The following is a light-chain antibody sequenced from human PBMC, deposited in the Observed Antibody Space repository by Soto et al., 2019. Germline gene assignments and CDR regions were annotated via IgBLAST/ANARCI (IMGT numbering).Light chain of an antibody. Sequence: EIVLTQSPGTLSLSPGERSTLSCMSSQSIRSIYLAWYQQKAGQAPRLVIYGTSSRATGIPDRFSGSGSGTDFTLTISRLEPEDFAVYYCHKYGELAITFGQGTRLEIK. CDR1: QSIRSIY. CDR3: HKYGELAIT. J-gene: IGKJ5*01. V-gene: IGKV3-20*01. CDR2: GTS.